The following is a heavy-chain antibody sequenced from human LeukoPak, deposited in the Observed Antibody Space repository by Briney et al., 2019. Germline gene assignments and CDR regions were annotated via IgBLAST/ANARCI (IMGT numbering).Heavy chain of an antibody. CDR2: IQYHGSDI. J-gene: IGHJ4*02. D-gene: IGHD2-2*01. CDR3: AKDNPIEKVPGLGPGH. Sequence: GGSLRLSCAASGFTFSSHGMHWVRQAPGKGLEWVAFIQYHGSDIFYADSVKGRFTISRDNSKNTLYLRMNSLRAEDTAVYYCAKDNPIEKVPGLGPGHWGQGTLVTVSS. V-gene: IGHV3-30*02. CDR1: GFTFSSHG.